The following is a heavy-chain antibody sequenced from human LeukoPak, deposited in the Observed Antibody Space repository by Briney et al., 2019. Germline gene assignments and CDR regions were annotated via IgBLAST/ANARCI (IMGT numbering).Heavy chain of an antibody. D-gene: IGHD5-12*01. J-gene: IGHJ4*02. CDR2: ISSSGSGGST. CDR3: AKDPGYSGYDWWVQNNIDY. V-gene: IGHV3-11*01. Sequence: GGSLRLSCAASGFTFSDYYMSWIRQAPGKGLEWVSYISSSGSGGSTYYADSVKGRFTISRDNSKNTLYLQMNSLRAEDTAVYYCAKDPGYSGYDWWVQNNIDYWGQGTLVTVSS. CDR1: GFTFSDYY.